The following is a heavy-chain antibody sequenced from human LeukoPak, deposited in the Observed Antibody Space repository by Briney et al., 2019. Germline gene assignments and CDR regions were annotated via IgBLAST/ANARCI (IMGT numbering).Heavy chain of an antibody. CDR3: ARHFKHVRSGTQHWFDP. V-gene: IGHV4-4*09. Sequence: PSETLSLTCTVSGGSIISYYWSWIRQPPGKGLEWIGFIYSSGSTNYNPSLRGRLTISVDTSKNQFSLRLNSVTAAGTAVYYCARHFKHVRSGTQHWFDPWGQGTLVTVSS. CDR1: GGSIISYY. D-gene: IGHD1-14*01. CDR2: IYSSGST. J-gene: IGHJ5*02.